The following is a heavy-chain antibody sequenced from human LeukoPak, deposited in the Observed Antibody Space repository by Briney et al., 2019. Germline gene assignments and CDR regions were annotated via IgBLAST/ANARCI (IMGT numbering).Heavy chain of an antibody. Sequence: GGSLRLSCVASGFIFSNYGMSWVRQVPGKGLEWVSSVRVDGHTTFYADSVKGRFTISRDNSKNTLYLQMNSLRAEDTAVYYCAPFSSSWYTWGQGTLVTVSS. CDR3: APFSSSWYT. CDR2: VRVDGHTT. D-gene: IGHD6-13*01. V-gene: IGHV3-23*01. J-gene: IGHJ5*02. CDR1: GFIFSNYG.